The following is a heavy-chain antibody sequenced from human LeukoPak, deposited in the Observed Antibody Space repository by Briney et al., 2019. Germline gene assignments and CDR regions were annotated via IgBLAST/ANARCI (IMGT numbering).Heavy chain of an antibody. V-gene: IGHV6-1*01. CDR2: TYYRSKWYN. CDR1: GGTISNYY. J-gene: IGHJ4*02. D-gene: IGHD3-16*01. CDR3: ARDWGDGAGYDY. Sequence: SETLSLTCTVPGGTISNYYWSWIRQSPSRGLEWLGRTYYRSKWYNDYAVSVKSRITINPDTSKNQFSLHLKSVTPEDTAVYYCARDWGDGAGYDYWGQGTLVTVSS.